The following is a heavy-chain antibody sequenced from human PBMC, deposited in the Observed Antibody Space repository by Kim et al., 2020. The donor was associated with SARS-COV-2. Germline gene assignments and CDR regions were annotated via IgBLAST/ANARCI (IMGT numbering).Heavy chain of an antibody. D-gene: IGHD2-21*01. V-gene: IGHV3-73*01. CDR1: GFTFSGSA. CDR2: IRSKANSYAT. J-gene: IGHJ5*02. CDR3: TSVPAFSRVVFDP. Sequence: GGSLRLSCAASGFTFSGSAMHWVRQASGKGLEWVGRIRSKANSYATAYAASVKGRFTISRDDSKNTAYLQMNSLKTEDTAVYYCTSVPAFSRVVFDPWGQGTLVTVSS.